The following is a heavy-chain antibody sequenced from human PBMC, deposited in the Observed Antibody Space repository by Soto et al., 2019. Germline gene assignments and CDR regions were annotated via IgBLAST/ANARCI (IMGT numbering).Heavy chain of an antibody. D-gene: IGHD1-1*01. CDR1: GFIFSNYA. CDR3: VKDERGSSWNIDY. CDR2: ISNNGRST. J-gene: IGHJ4*02. Sequence: PGGSLRLSCSASGFIFSNYAMHWVRQAPGKRLEYVSGISNNGRSTYYPDSVRGRFTMSRDNSKNTLYLQISSPRGEDTAVYYCVKDERGSSWNIDYGGQGALVTVSS. V-gene: IGHV3-64D*08.